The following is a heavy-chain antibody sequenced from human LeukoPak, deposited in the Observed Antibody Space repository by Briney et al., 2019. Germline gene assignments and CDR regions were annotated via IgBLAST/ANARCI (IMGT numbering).Heavy chain of an antibody. Sequence: PGGSLRLSCAASGFTLSTYSLNWVRQAPGKGLEWVSSISSSSLYIYYADSVKGRFTISRDNAKNSLFLQMNSLRAEGTAVYYCAREGDGYNSPIDYWGQGTLVTVSS. CDR1: GFTLSTYS. D-gene: IGHD5-24*01. CDR2: ISSSSLYI. J-gene: IGHJ4*02. V-gene: IGHV3-21*01. CDR3: AREGDGYNSPIDY.